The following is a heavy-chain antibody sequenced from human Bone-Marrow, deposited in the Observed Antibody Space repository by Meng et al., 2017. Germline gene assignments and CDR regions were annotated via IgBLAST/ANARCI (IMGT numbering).Heavy chain of an antibody. CDR3: AREKGGIDRYNWFDP. CDR1: GFTFSSYA. J-gene: IGHJ5*02. CDR2: ISGSGGST. Sequence: ESLKILCAASGFTFSSYAMSWVRQAPGKGLEWVSAISGSGGSTYYADSVKGRFTISRDDSKNTLYLQMNSLRAEDTAVYYCAREKGGIDRYNWFDPWGQGTLVTVSS. D-gene: IGHD6-13*01. V-gene: IGHV3-23*01.